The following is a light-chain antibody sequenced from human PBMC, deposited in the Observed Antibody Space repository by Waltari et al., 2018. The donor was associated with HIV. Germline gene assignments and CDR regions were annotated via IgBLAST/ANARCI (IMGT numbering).Light chain of an antibody. CDR1: SSDVGSYNL. CDR2: EVS. Sequence: QSALTQPASVSGSPGQSITISCTGTSSDVGSYNLVSWYQQHPGKAPKLMIYEVSKRSSGVSNRFSVSKSGNTASLTISGLQAEDEADYYCCSYAGSSTPDVFGTGTKVTVL. J-gene: IGLJ1*01. V-gene: IGLV2-23*02. CDR3: CSYAGSSTPDV.